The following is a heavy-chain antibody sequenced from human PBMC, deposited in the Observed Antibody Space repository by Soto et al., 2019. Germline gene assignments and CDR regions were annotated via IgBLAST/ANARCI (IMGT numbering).Heavy chain of an antibody. J-gene: IGHJ4*02. CDR1: GYTFTNYW. CDR3: ARRGESSDWYIVDIPFES. CDR2: INPADSDI. D-gene: IGHD6-19*01. V-gene: IGHV5-51*01. Sequence: GESLKISCQTSGYTFTNYWIGWVRQMPGKGLEWLGIINPADSDIRYNPSLEGKVTISVDKSISTAFLQWSSLQAADTATYYCARRGESSDWYIVDIPFESWGQGTLVTVSS.